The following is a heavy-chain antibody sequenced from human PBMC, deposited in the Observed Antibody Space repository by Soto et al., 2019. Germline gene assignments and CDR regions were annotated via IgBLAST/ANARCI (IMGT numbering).Heavy chain of an antibody. CDR3: ARDTDYSSSWYYYYMDV. J-gene: IGHJ6*03. CDR2: TYYRSKWYS. D-gene: IGHD6-13*01. CDR1: GDSVSSNSAA. V-gene: IGHV6-1*01. Sequence: SQTLSLTCAISGDSVSSNSAAWNWIRQSPSRGLEWLGRTYYRSKWYSDYAVSVKSRITINPDTSKNQFSLQLNSVTPEDTAVYYCARDTDYSSSWYYYYMDVWGKGTTVTVSS.